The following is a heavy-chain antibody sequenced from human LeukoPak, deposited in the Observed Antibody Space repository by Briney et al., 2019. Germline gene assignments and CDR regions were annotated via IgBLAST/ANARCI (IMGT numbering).Heavy chain of an antibody. D-gene: IGHD1-26*01. Sequence: PGGSLRLSCAASGFTFSSYWMSWVRQAPGKGLEWVANIKQDGSEKYYVDSVKGRFTISRDNSKNTLYLQMNSLRAEDTAVYYCAKVATRIGGGEIDYWGQGTLVTVSS. CDR1: GFTFSSYW. CDR3: AKVATRIGGGEIDY. CDR2: IKQDGSEK. V-gene: IGHV3-7*03. J-gene: IGHJ4*02.